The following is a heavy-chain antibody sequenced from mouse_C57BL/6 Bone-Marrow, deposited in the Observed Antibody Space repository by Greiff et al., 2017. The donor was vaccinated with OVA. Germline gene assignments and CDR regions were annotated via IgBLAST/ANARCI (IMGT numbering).Heavy chain of an antibody. V-gene: IGHV1-50*01. CDR2: IDPSDSYT. D-gene: IGHD2-2*01. CDR3: ARSAGYDVAWFAY. Sequence: QVQLQQPGAELVKPGASVKLSCKASGYTFTSYWMQWVKQRPGQGLEWIGEIDPSDSYTNYNQKFKGKATLTVDTSSSTAYMQLSSLTSEDSAVYYCARSAGYDVAWFAYWGQGTLVTVSA. J-gene: IGHJ3*01. CDR1: GYTFTSYW.